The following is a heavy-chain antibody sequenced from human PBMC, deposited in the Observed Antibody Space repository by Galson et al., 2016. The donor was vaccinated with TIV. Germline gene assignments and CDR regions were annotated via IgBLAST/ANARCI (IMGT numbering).Heavy chain of an antibody. Sequence: SVKVSCKASGYTFTSYYMHWVRQATGQGLEWMGWMNPNSGNAGYAQKFQGRVTMTSNTSVNTAYMEVRSLRFEDTAVYYCARARRGYCSGGSCLPGYWGQGTLVTVSS. CDR3: ARARRGYCSGGSCLPGY. CDR1: GYTFTSYY. V-gene: IGHV1-8*02. J-gene: IGHJ4*02. D-gene: IGHD2-15*01. CDR2: MNPNSGNA.